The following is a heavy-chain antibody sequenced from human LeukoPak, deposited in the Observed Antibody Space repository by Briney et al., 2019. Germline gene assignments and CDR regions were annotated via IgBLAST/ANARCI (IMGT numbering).Heavy chain of an antibody. Sequence: PSETLSLTCTVSGYSISSGYYWGWIRQPPGKGLEWIGSIYHSGSTYYNPSLKSRVTMSVDTSKNQFSLKLSSVTAADTAVYYCARDLNNWNPNWFDPWGQGTLVTVSS. V-gene: IGHV4-38-2*02. J-gene: IGHJ5*02. CDR2: IYHSGST. D-gene: IGHD1-20*01. CDR1: GYSISSGYY. CDR3: ARDLNNWNPNWFDP.